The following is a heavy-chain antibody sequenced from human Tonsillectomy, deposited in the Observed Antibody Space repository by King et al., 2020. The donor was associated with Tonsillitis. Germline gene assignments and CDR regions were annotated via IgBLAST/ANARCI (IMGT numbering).Heavy chain of an antibody. CDR2: IYYIGST. CDR1: GGSISSGDYY. Sequence: VQLQESGPGLVKPSQTLSLTCTVSGGSISSGDYYWSWIRQPPGKGLEWIGDIYYIGSTYYNPSLKSRVTISVDTSKNQFSLKLSSVTAADTAVYYCARDSAPSIAAAGTHWGQGTLVTVSS. V-gene: IGHV4-30-4*01. D-gene: IGHD6-13*01. J-gene: IGHJ4*02. CDR3: ARDSAPSIAAAGTH.